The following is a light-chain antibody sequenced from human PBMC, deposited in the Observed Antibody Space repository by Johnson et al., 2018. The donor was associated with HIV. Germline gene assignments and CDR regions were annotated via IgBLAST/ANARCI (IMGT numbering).Light chain of an antibody. J-gene: IGLJ1*01. CDR2: DND. CDR1: SSNIGNNY. V-gene: IGLV1-51*01. CDR3: GTWDSSLGSYV. Sequence: QSVLTQPPSVSAAPGQRVTISCSGSSSNIGNNYVSWYQHLPGTAPKLLIYDNDKRHSGIPDRFSGSKSGTSATLDITGIQTGDEADYYCGTWDSSLGSYVFGTGAKVTVL.